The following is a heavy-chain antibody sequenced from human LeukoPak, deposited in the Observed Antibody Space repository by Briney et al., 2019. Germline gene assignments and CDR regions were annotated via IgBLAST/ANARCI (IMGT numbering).Heavy chain of an antibody. CDR1: GGSISSNSYY. D-gene: IGHD2-15*01. V-gene: IGHV4-39*07. CDR3: VREGGYCSGGSCYSGFFFDY. J-gene: IGHJ4*02. Sequence: SETLSLTCTVSGGSISSNSYYWGWIRQPPGKGLEWIGSIYYSGSAYYNPSLKSRVTMSVDTSKNQFSLKLSSVTAADTAVYYCVREGGYCSGGSCYSGFFFDYWGQGTLVTVSS. CDR2: IYYSGSA.